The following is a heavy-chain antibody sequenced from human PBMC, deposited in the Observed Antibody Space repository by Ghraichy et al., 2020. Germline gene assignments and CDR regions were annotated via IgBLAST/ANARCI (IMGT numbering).Heavy chain of an antibody. V-gene: IGHV3-20*04. CDR1: GFMFDDYA. CDR2: INWNGDTT. D-gene: IGHD3-10*01. CDR3: VRELDGSGSSGSFDV. Sequence: GGSLRLSCAASGFMFDDYAMNWVRQVPGKGLEWVSGINWNGDTTGYVDSVKGRFTISRDNAKNSLYLQMNNLRGEDTALYYCVRELDGSGSSGSFDVWGQGTLVTVSS. J-gene: IGHJ3*01.